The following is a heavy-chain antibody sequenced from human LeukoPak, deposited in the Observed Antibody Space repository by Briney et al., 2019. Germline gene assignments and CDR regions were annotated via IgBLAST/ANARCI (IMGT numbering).Heavy chain of an antibody. CDR3: ARDRRFLEWTQTPDAFDI. CDR2: ISSSGSTI. V-gene: IGHV3-48*04. D-gene: IGHD3-3*01. CDR1: GFTFSSYA. J-gene: IGHJ3*02. Sequence: GRSLRLSCAASGFTFSSYAMHWVRQAPGKGLEWVSYISSSGSTIYYADSVKGRFTISRDNAKNSLYLQMNSLRAEDTAVYYCARDRRFLEWTQTPDAFDIWGQGTMVTVSS.